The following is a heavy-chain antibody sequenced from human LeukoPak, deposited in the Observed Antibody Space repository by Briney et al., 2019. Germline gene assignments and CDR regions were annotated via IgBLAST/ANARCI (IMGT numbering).Heavy chain of an antibody. J-gene: IGHJ1*01. D-gene: IGHD6-13*01. V-gene: IGHV4-59*08. CDR3: ARHHSSSWSPYEYFQH. CDR2: IYYSGST. CDR1: GGSISSYY. Sequence: PSETLSLTCTVSGGSISSYYWSWIRQPRGKGLEWIGSIYYSGSTNYNPSLKSRVTISVDTSKNQFSLKLSSVTAADTAVYYCARHHSSSWSPYEYFQHWGQGTLVTVSS.